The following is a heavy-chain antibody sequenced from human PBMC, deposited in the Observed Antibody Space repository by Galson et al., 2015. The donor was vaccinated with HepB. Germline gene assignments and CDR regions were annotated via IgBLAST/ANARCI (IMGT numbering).Heavy chain of an antibody. CDR3: ARVQKIGVVPAAIRGSSYYYYGMDV. V-gene: IGHV3-7*01. D-gene: IGHD2-2*01. Sequence: SLRLSCAASGFTFSSYWMSWVRQAPGKGLEWVANIKQDGSEKYYVDSVKGRFTISRDNAKNSLYLQMNSLRAEDTAVYYCARVQKIGVVPAAIRGSSYYYYGMDVWGQGTTVTVSS. CDR1: GFTFSSYW. CDR2: IKQDGSEK. J-gene: IGHJ6*02.